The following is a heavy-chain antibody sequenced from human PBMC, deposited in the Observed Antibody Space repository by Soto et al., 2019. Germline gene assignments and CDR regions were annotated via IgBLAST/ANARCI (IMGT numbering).Heavy chain of an antibody. CDR3: ARGQLRFLEWPTPPDY. V-gene: IGHV4-34*01. CDR1: GGSFSGYY. D-gene: IGHD3-3*01. CDR2: INHSGST. Sequence: PSETLSLTCAVYGGSFSGYYWSWIRQPPGKGLEWIGEINHSGSTNYNPSLKSRVTISVDTSKNQFFLKLSSVTAADTAVYYCARGQLRFLEWPTPPDYWGQGTLVTVSS. J-gene: IGHJ4*02.